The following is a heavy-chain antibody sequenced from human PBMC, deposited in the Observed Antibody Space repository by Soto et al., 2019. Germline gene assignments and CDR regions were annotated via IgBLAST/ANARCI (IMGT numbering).Heavy chain of an antibody. V-gene: IGHV1-46*01. CDR3: ARVVPGAEAWFGP. J-gene: IGHJ5*02. CDR1: GYTFTSYY. D-gene: IGHD2-2*01. CDR2: INPSGGST. Sequence: ASVKVSCKASGYTFTSYYMHWVRQAPGQGLEWMGIINPSGGSTSYAQKFQGRVTMTRDTSTTTAYMELRSLRSDDTAVYYCARVVPGAEAWFGPWGQGNLVTVS.